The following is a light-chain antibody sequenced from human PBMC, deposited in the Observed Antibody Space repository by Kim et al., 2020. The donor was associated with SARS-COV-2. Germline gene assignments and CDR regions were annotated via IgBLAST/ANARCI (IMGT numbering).Light chain of an antibody. Sequence: KPVATACTRSSGRIATHYVQWYPQRPGSGPPTVIYEDNQRPSGVPARFSGSIDSSSNSASLTISGLKPEDEADYYCQSYDSSNHVVFGGGTQLTVL. V-gene: IGLV6-57*03. J-gene: IGLJ2*01. CDR2: EDN. CDR3: QSYDSSNHVV. CDR1: SGRIATHY.